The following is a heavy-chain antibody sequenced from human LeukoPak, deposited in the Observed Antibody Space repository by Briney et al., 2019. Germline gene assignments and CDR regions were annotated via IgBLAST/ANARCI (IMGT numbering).Heavy chain of an antibody. CDR3: ATTYDFWRMNAFDI. Sequence: SETLSLTCTVSGGSISSYYWSWIRQPAGKGLEWIGRIYTSGSTNYNLSLKSRVTMSVDASKNQFSLKLSSVTAADTAVYYCATTYDFWRMNAFDIWGQGTMVTVSS. V-gene: IGHV4-4*07. J-gene: IGHJ3*02. CDR1: GGSISSYY. D-gene: IGHD3-3*01. CDR2: IYTSGST.